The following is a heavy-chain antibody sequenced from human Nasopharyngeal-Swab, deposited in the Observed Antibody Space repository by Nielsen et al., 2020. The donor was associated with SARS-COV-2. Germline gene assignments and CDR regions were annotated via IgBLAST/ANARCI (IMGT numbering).Heavy chain of an antibody. CDR2: INSDGSRT. CDR1: GLTFSNYW. Sequence: GESLKISCAVSGLTFSNYWIHWVRQAPGKGLVWVSRINSDGSRTGHADSVKGRFTISRDNAKNTIYLQMNSLRAEDTAVYYCARDFDKTGDWGQGTLVTVSS. V-gene: IGHV3-74*01. D-gene: IGHD7-27*01. J-gene: IGHJ4*02. CDR3: ARDFDKTGD.